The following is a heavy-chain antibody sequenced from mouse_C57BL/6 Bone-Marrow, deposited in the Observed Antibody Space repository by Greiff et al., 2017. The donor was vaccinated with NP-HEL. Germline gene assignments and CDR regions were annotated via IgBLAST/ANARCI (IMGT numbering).Heavy chain of an antibody. D-gene: IGHD2-3*01. J-gene: IGHJ4*01. Sequence: VQLQQPGAELVMPGASVKLSCKASGYTFTSYWMHWVKQRPGQGLEWIGEIDPSDSYTNYNQKFKGKSTLTVDKSSSTAYMQLSSLTSEDSAVYYCARWIYDGYWRAMDYWGQGTSVTVSS. CDR3: ARWIYDGYWRAMDY. CDR2: IDPSDSYT. V-gene: IGHV1-69*01. CDR1: GYTFTSYW.